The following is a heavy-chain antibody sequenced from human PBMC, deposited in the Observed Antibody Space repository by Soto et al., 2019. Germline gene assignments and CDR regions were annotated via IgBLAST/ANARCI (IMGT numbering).Heavy chain of an antibody. J-gene: IGHJ4*02. D-gene: IGHD3-10*01. CDR2: IYWDDDK. V-gene: IGHV2-5*02. CDR3: AHTPTYYYGSGSYRGYYFDY. CDR1: GFSLSTSGVG. Sequence: QITLKESGPTLVKPKQTLTLTCTFSGFSLSTSGVGVGWIRQPPGKALEWLALIYWDDDKRYSPSLKSRLTITKDTSKNQVVLTMTNMDPVDTATYYCAHTPTYYYGSGSYRGYYFDYWGQGTLVTVSS.